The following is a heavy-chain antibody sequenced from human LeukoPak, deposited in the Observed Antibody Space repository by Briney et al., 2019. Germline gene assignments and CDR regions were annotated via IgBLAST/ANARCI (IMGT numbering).Heavy chain of an antibody. CDR3: AREPCSGGSCYSGGWFDP. V-gene: IGHV4-31*03. J-gene: IGHJ5*02. Sequence: PSETLSLTCTVSGGSISSGGYYWRWIRQHPGKGLEWIGYIYYSGSTYYNPSLKSRVTISVDTSKNQFSLKLSSVTAADTAVYYCAREPCSGGSCYSGGWFDPWGQGTLVTVSS. D-gene: IGHD2-15*01. CDR2: IYYSGST. CDR1: GGSISSGGYY.